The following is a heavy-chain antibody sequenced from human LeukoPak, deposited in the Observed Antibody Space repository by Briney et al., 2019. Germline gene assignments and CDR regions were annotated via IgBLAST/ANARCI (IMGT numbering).Heavy chain of an antibody. CDR3: AKDSVEYCSSTSCYTLDY. CDR2: ISYDGSNK. V-gene: IGHV3-30-3*01. J-gene: IGHJ4*02. CDR1: GFTFSSYA. D-gene: IGHD2-2*02. Sequence: PGGSLRLSCAASGFTFSSYAMHWVRQAPGKGLEWVAVISYDGSNKYYADSVKGRFTISRDNSKNTLYLQMNSLRAEDTAVYYCAKDSVEYCSSTSCYTLDYWGQGTLVTVSS.